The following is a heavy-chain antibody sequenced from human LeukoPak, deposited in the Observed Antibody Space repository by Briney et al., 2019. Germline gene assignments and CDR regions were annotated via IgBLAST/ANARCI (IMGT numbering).Heavy chain of an antibody. J-gene: IGHJ4*02. Sequence: KQDGSEKYYVDSVKGRFTISRDNAKNSLYLQMNSLRAEDTAVYYCARGRRYCSSTSCSPPFDYWGQGTLVTVSS. V-gene: IGHV3-7*01. CDR3: ARGRRYCSSTSCSPPFDY. D-gene: IGHD2-2*01. CDR2: KQDGSEK.